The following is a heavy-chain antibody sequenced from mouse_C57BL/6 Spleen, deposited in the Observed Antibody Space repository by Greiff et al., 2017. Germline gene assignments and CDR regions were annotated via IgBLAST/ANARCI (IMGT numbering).Heavy chain of an antibody. J-gene: IGHJ1*03. CDR1: GYTFTSYG. Sequence: VQLQESGAELARPGASVKLSCKASGYTFTSYGISWVKQRTGQGLEWIGEIYPRSGNTYYNEKFKGKATLTADKSSSTAYMELRSLTSEDSAVYFCARSTTVVGGYWYFEVWGTGTTVTVAS. D-gene: IGHD1-1*01. CDR2: IYPRSGNT. V-gene: IGHV1-81*01. CDR3: ARSTTVVGGYWYFEV.